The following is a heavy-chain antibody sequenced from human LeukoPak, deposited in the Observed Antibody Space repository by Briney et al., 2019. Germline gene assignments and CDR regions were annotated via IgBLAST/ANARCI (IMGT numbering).Heavy chain of an antibody. D-gene: IGHD3-22*01. CDR1: GFTFSSYA. CDR3: AGWGGDYYDSTPGAFDI. CDR2: ISYDGSNK. Sequence: GGSLRLSCAASGFTFSSYAMHWVRQAPGKGLEWVAVISYDGSNKYYADSVKGRFTISRDNSKNTLYLQMNSLRAEDTAAYYCAGWGGDYYDSTPGAFDIWGQGTMVTVSS. J-gene: IGHJ3*02. V-gene: IGHV3-30*04.